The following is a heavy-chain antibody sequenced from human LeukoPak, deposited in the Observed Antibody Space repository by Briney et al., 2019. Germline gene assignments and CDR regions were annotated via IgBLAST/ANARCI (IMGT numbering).Heavy chain of an antibody. V-gene: IGHV3-21*01. CDR2: ISSSSSYI. Sequence: GGSLRLSCAASGFTVSSNYMSWVRQAPGKGLEWVSSISSSSSYIYYADSVKGRFTISRDNAKNSLYLQMNSLRAEDTAVYYCARVFGQQLVRGAFDIWGQGTMVTVSS. CDR3: ARVFGQQLVRGAFDI. J-gene: IGHJ3*02. D-gene: IGHD6-13*01. CDR1: GFTVSSNY.